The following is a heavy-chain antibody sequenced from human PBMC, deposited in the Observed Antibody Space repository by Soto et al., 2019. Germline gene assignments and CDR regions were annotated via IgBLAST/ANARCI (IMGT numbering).Heavy chain of an antibody. J-gene: IGHJ5*02. CDR2: ISSSSTTK. CDR3: ARGPYTNDWYGRCWFDP. Sequence: GGSLRLSCAASGFTFSSYSMNWVRQAPGKGREWVSYISSSSTTKYYADSVKGRFTISRDNAKNSLYLQMNSLRAEDTAVYYCARGPYTNDWYGRCWFDPWGQGTLVTVSS. CDR1: GFTFSSYS. V-gene: IGHV3-48*01. D-gene: IGHD6-19*01.